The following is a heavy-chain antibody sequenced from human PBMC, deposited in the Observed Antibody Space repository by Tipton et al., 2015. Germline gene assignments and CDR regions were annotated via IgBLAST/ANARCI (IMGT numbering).Heavy chain of an antibody. CDR1: GVSISSGGYY. CDR2: IYYSGST. J-gene: IGHJ4*02. Sequence: LRLSCTVSGVSISSGGYYWSWIRQHPGKGLECIGYIYYSGSTHYHPSLKSRFTISLDTSENQFSLNLTSVTAADTAVFHCARISSGWYGDYFDFWGQGTLVTVSS. D-gene: IGHD6-19*01. V-gene: IGHV4-31*02. CDR3: ARISSGWYGDYFDF.